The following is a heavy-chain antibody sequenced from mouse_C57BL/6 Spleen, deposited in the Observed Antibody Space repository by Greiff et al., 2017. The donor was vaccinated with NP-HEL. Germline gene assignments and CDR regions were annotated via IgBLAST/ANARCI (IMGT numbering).Heavy chain of an antibody. CDR2: IRSKSNNYAT. V-gene: IGHV10-1*01. D-gene: IGHD2-4*01. J-gene: IGHJ3*01. CDR1: GFSFNTYA. CDR3: VRHDYEAWFAY. Sequence: EVQGVESGGGLVQPKGSLKLSCAASGFSFNTYAMNWVRQAPGKGLEWVARIRSKSNNYATYYADSVKDRFTISRDDSESMLYLQMNNLKTEDTAMYYCVRHDYEAWFAYWGQGTLVTVSA.